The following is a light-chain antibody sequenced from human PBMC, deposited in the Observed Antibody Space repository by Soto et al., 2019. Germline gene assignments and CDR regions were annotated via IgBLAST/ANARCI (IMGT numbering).Light chain of an antibody. Sequence: QAVVTQEPSLTVSPGGTVTLTCASSAGAVTSASYANWFQQKPGQAPRPLIYSTTNKHSKTPARFSGSLLGGKAALTLSGVQPEDEAHYYCLLYYGGTLWVFGGGTKVTV. J-gene: IGLJ3*02. CDR1: AGAVTSASY. CDR3: LLYYGGTLWV. CDR2: STT. V-gene: IGLV7-43*01.